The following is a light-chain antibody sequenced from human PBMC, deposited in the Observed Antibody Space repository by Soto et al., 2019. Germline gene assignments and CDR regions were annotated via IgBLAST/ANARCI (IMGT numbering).Light chain of an antibody. Sequence: QAVVTQPASVSGSPGQSITISCTGSSSDVGSYKFVSWYQQHPGKAPKLMIYEVSERPSGVSNRFSGSKSGNTASLTISGLQAEDEADYYCCSYAGSSSPWVFGGGTKVTVL. J-gene: IGLJ3*02. CDR3: CSYAGSSSPWV. V-gene: IGLV2-23*02. CDR2: EVS. CDR1: SSDVGSYKF.